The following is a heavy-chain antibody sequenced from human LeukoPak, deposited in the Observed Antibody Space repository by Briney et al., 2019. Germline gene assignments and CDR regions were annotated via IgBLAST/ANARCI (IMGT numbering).Heavy chain of an antibody. V-gene: IGHV3-7*01. CDR3: AELGITMIGGV. D-gene: IGHD3-10*02. Sequence: GGSLRLSCEASGFTFSNYWMTWVRQAPGKGLEWVANVKEDAGEKHYVDSVKGRFSISRDNTKNLLYLQMNSLRAEDTAVYYCAELGITMIGGVWGKGTTVTISS. CDR1: GFTFSNYW. J-gene: IGHJ6*04. CDR2: VKEDAGEK.